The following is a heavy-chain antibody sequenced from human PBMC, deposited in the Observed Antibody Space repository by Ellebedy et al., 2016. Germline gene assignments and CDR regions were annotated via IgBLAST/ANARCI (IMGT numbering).Heavy chain of an antibody. CDR1: GNRLANYW. D-gene: IGHD3-3*01. CDR3: ARGLRWVMDPLDY. Sequence: GESLKISCQVSGNRLANYWIGWVRRMPGKGLEWMGVIYLADSDTRYSPSFEGQVTISADKSITTVYLQWNSLKASDTAVYYCARGLRWVMDPLDYWGQGTLVTVSS. J-gene: IGHJ4*02. CDR2: IYLADSDT. V-gene: IGHV5-51*01.